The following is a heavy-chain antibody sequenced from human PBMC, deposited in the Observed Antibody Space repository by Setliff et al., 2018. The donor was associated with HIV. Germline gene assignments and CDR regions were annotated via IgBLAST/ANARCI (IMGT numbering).Heavy chain of an antibody. V-gene: IGHV4-34*01. CDR1: GGSFSGYY. D-gene: IGHD3-10*02. J-gene: IGHJ1*01. CDR2: ITHSGST. Sequence: SETLSLTCAVYGGSFSGYYWTWIRQPPGKGLEWIGEITHSGSTNYNPSLETRVTISVDTSKNQFPLKLTSVTAADTAVYYCARSGSYVGPIQHWGQGTLVTVSS. CDR3: ARSGSYVGPIQH.